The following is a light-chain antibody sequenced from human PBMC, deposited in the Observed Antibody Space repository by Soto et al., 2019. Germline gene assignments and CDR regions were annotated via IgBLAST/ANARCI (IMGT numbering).Light chain of an antibody. CDR2: EVT. CDR1: SSDVGGYNY. CDR3: SSYADSTWL. J-gene: IGLJ2*01. Sequence: SALTQPPSASGSPGQSVTLSCTGTSSDVGGYNYVSWYQQHPGRAPRLMIYEVTKRPSGVPDRFSGSKSGNTASLTVSGLQAEDEADYFCSSYADSTWLFGGGTKVTV. V-gene: IGLV2-8*01.